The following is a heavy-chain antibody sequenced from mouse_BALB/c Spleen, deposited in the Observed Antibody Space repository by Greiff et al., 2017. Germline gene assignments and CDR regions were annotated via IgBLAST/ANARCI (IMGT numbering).Heavy chain of an antibody. Sequence: EVQVVESGGGLVQPGGSMKLSCVASGFTFSGYWMSWVRQSPEKGLEWVAEIRLKSDNYATHYAESVKGKFTISRDDSKSRLYLQMNSLRAEDTGIYYCTTYSYAMDYWGQGTSVTVSS. D-gene: IGHD2-10*01. CDR1: GFTFSGYW. J-gene: IGHJ4*01. V-gene: IGHV6-6*02. CDR2: IRLKSDNYAT. CDR3: TTYSYAMDY.